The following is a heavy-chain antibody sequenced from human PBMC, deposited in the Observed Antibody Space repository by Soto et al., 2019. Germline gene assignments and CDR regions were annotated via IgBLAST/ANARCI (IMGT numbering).Heavy chain of an antibody. CDR1: GGSISSYY. V-gene: IGHV4-59*01. D-gene: IGHD3-10*01. CDR3: ARYWVGELSTSHYYYYGMDV. CDR2: IYYSGST. Sequence: SETLSLTCTVSGGSISSYYWSWIRQPPGKGLEWIGYIYYSGSTNYNPSLKSRVTISVDTSKNQFSLKLSSVTAADTAVYYCARYWVGELSTSHYYYYGMDVWGQGTTVTVSS. J-gene: IGHJ6*02.